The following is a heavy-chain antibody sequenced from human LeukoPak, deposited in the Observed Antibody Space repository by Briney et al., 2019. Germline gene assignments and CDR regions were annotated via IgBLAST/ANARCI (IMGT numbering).Heavy chain of an antibody. CDR3: ARGDIVVVVAAPLSWFDP. Sequence: SETLSLTCAVYGGSFSGYYWNWIRQPPGKGLEWIGEINHSGSTNYNPSLKSRVTISVDTSKNQFSLKLSSVTAADTAVYYCARGDIVVVVAAPLSWFDPWGQGTLVTVSS. D-gene: IGHD2-15*01. CDR2: INHSGST. CDR1: GGSFSGYY. J-gene: IGHJ5*02. V-gene: IGHV4-34*01.